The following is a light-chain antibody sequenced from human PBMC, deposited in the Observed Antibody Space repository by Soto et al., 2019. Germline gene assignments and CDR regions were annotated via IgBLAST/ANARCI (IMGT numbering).Light chain of an antibody. J-gene: IGKJ1*01. CDR1: QSVGSW. Sequence: DIQMTQSPSTLSASVGDRVTITCRATQSVGSWLAWYQQKPGKVPKLLIYKASSLETGVPSRFSGSGSGAEFTLTINSLQPDDFATYYCQQYNSFSWTFGQGTKVETK. V-gene: IGKV1-5*03. CDR3: QQYNSFSWT. CDR2: KAS.